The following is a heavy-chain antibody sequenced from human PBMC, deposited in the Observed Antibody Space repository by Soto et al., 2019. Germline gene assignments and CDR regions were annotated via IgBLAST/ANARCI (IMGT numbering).Heavy chain of an antibody. J-gene: IGHJ6*02. D-gene: IGHD4-17*01. V-gene: IGHV3-15*07. CDR3: TKHDYGDYVYYYGMDV. CDR1: GFTFSNAW. CDR2: IKSKTDGGTT. Sequence: GGSLRLSCAASGFTFSNAWMNWVRQAPGKGLEWVGRIKSKTDGGTTDYAAPVKGRFTISRDDSKNTLYLQMNSLKTEDTAVYYCTKHDYGDYVYYYGMDVWGQGTTVTVSS.